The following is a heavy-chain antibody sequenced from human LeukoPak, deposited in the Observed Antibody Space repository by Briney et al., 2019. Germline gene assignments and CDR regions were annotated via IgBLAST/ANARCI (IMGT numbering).Heavy chain of an antibody. CDR3: ARWVVDYYDSSGPFDY. CDR2: ISSSSSYI. Sequence: GGSLRLSCAASGFTFSDYYMSWIRQAPGKGLEWVSSISSSSSYIYYADSVKGRFTISRDNAKNSLYLQMNSLRAEDTAVYYCARWVVDYYDSSGPFDYWGQGTLVTVSS. J-gene: IGHJ4*02. V-gene: IGHV3-11*06. CDR1: GFTFSDYY. D-gene: IGHD3-22*01.